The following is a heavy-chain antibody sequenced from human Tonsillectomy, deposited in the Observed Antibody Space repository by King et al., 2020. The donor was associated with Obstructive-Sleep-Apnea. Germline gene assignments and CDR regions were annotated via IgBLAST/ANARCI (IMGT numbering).Heavy chain of an antibody. D-gene: IGHD6-19*01. CDR1: GFTFDDYA. CDR2: INWNSGTI. V-gene: IGHV3-9*01. CDR3: AKDIAVAGMVAFDI. J-gene: IGHJ3*02. Sequence: EVQLVESGGGLVQPARSLRLSCAASGFTFDDYAMHWVRHAPGKGLEWVSGINWNSGTIDYADSVQGRFTISRDNAKNSLYLQMNRLRAEDTAFYYCAKDIAVAGMVAFDIWGQGTMVTVSS.